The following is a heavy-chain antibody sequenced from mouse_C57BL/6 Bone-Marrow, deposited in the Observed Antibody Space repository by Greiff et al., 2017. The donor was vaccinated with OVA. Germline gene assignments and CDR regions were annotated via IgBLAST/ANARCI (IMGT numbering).Heavy chain of an antibody. J-gene: IGHJ1*03. CDR3: APIRSPSYFDV. V-gene: IGHV1-50*01. Sequence: VQLQQPGAELVKPGASVKLSCKASGYTFTSYWMQWVKQRPGQGLEWIGEIDPSDSYTNYNQKFKGKATLTVDTSSSTAYMQLSSLTSEDSAVYYCAPIRSPSYFDVWGTGTTVTGSS. CDR1: GYTFTSYW. CDR2: IDPSDSYT.